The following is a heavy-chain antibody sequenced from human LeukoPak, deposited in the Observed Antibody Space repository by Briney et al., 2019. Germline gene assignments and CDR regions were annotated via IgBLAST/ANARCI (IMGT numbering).Heavy chain of an antibody. CDR1: GFTFSSYW. CDR2: IKQDGSEK. J-gene: IGHJ3*02. Sequence: GGSLSLSCAASGFTFSSYWMSWVRQAPGKGLEGVANIKQDGSEKYYVDSVKGRFTISRDNAKNSLHLQMNSLRAEDTAVYYCARRFRDWGNAFDIWGQGTMVTVSS. CDR3: ARRFRDWGNAFDI. D-gene: IGHD3/OR15-3a*01. V-gene: IGHV3-7*01.